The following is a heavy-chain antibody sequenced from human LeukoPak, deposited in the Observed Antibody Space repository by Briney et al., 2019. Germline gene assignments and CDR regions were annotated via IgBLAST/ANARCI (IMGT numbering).Heavy chain of an antibody. J-gene: IGHJ4*02. CDR1: GFTFSSSW. Sequence: GGSLRLSCVASGFTFSSSWMNWVRQAPGKGLDWVANIKYDGSEEYYVDSVKGRFTISRDNAQNSLYLQMNNLRAEDTAVYYCARDAYRSFDYWGQGTLVTVSS. V-gene: IGHV3-7*01. CDR3: ARDAYRSFDY. D-gene: IGHD4-11*01. CDR2: IKYDGSEE.